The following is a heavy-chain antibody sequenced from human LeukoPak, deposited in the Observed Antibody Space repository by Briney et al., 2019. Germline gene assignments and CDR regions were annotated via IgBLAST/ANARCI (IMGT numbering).Heavy chain of an antibody. V-gene: IGHV3-21*01. Sequence: GGSLRLSCAASGFTFSSYTMSWVRQAPGKGLEWVSSISSSSSYIYYADSVKGRFTISRDNAKNSLYLQMNSLRAEDTAVYYCARVREYYSLFTDDYWGQGTLVTVSS. D-gene: IGHD3-16*01. J-gene: IGHJ4*02. CDR3: ARVREYYSLFTDDY. CDR2: ISSSSSYI. CDR1: GFTFSSYT.